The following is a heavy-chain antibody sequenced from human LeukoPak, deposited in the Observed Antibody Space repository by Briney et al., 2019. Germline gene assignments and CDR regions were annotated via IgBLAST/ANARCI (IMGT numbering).Heavy chain of an antibody. CDR2: ISAYNGNT. D-gene: IGHD3-9*01. Sequence: ASVKVSCKASGYTFTGYGISWVRQAPGQGLEWMGWISAYNGNTNYAQKLQGRVTMTTDTSTSTAYMELRSLRSDDTAVYYCARTGYYDILTGPDYWGQGTLVTVSS. V-gene: IGHV1-18*01. J-gene: IGHJ4*02. CDR1: GYTFTGYG. CDR3: ARTGYYDILTGPDY.